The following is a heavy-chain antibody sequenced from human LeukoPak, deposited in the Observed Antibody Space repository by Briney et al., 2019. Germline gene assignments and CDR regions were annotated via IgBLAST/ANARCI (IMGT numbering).Heavy chain of an antibody. J-gene: IGHJ5*02. CDR3: ARKEGGQLANTRRWFDP. Sequence: SETLSLTCAVYGVSFSDYYWSWIRQPPGKGLEWIGEINHTGSTNSNPSLKSRVTISVGTSKNQFSLKVTSVTAADTAVYYCARKEGGQLANTRRWFDPWGQGALVTVSS. CDR1: GVSFSDYY. D-gene: IGHD6-13*01. CDR2: INHTGST. V-gene: IGHV4-34*01.